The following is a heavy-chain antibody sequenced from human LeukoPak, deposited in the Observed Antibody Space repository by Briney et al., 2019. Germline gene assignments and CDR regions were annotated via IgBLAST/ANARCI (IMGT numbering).Heavy chain of an antibody. CDR2: ISAYNGNT. V-gene: IGHV1-18*01. CDR3: ARDTYYYDSSGYYYGPTPFDY. J-gene: IGHJ4*02. D-gene: IGHD3-22*01. CDR1: GYTFTSYG. Sequence: ASVKVSCKASGYTFTSYGISWVRQAPGQGLEWMGWISAYNGNTNYAQKLQGRVTMTTDTSTSTAYMELRSLRSDDTAVYYCARDTYYYDSSGYYYGPTPFDYWGQGTLVTVSS.